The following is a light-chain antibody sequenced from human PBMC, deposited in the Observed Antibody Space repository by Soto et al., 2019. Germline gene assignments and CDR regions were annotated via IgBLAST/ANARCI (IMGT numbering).Light chain of an antibody. Sequence: DIQMTQSPSSLSASVGDRLTITCRASQGISTYLNWYQQKPGKAPKLLIYAAPTLQSGVPSRFSGSGSETDFTLTISSLQPEDFAAYSCQQNYRATWTFGQGTKVEIK. V-gene: IGKV1-39*01. CDR1: QGISTY. CDR2: AAP. CDR3: QQNYRATWT. J-gene: IGKJ1*01.